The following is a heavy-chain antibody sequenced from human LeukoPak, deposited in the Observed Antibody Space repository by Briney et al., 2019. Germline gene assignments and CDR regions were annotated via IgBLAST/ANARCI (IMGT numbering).Heavy chain of an antibody. CDR1: GFTFSRYI. V-gene: IGHV3-48*01. D-gene: IGHD1-26*01. J-gene: IGHJ4*02. CDR3: AREPPRGSFDY. CDR2: ISSSSSTI. Sequence: GGSLRLSCAASGFTFSRYIMNWVRQAPGKGLEWVSYISSSSSTIYYADSVKGRFTISRDNAKNSLYLQMNSLRAEDTAVYYCAREPPRGSFDYWGQGTLVTVSS.